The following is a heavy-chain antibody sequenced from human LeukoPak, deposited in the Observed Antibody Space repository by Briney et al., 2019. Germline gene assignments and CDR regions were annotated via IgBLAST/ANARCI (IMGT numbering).Heavy chain of an antibody. CDR1: GFTFSSYW. Sequence: PGGSLRLSCAASGFTFSSYWMHWVRQAPGKGLVWVSRINSDGSSTNYADSVKGRFTISRDNAKNTLYLQMNSLRAEDTAVYYCAREAPTLFDAFDIWGQGTMVTVSS. CDR3: AREAPTLFDAFDI. J-gene: IGHJ3*02. V-gene: IGHV3-74*01. CDR2: INSDGSST.